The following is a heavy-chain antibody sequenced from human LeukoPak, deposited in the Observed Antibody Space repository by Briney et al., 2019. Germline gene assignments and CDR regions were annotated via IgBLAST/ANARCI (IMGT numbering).Heavy chain of an antibody. D-gene: IGHD3-9*01. V-gene: IGHV3-7*01. CDR2: IKQDGSEK. CDR1: GFTFSSYW. CDR3: AGGSGYLITS. Sequence: QTGGSLRLSCAASGFTFSSYWMSWVRQAPGRGLEWVANIKQDGSEKHYKGSVEGRFTISRDNAKNSLHLQMNSLRAEDTAVYYCAGGSGYLITSWGQGTLVTVSS. J-gene: IGHJ5*02.